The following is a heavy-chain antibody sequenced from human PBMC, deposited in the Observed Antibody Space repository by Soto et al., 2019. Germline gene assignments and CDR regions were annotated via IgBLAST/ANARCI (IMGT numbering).Heavy chain of an antibody. CDR2: IYYSGST. V-gene: IGHV4-31*03. CDR1: GDSISSGGYY. CDR3: ASSGTDDYDSSGYYHPED. Sequence: LSEPLSLTCTVSGDSISSGGYYWSWIRQHPGKGLEWIGYIYYSGSTYYNPSLKSRVTISVDTSKDQFSLKLSSVTAADTAVYYCASSGTDDYDSSGYYHPEDWGQGTLVTVAS. J-gene: IGHJ4*02. D-gene: IGHD3-22*01.